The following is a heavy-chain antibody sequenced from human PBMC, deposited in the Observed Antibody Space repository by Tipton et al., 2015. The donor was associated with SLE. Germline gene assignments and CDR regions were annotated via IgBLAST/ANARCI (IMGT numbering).Heavy chain of an antibody. CDR2: ISSRGEST. D-gene: IGHD5-12*01. CDR1: GFMFSNCA. J-gene: IGHJ3*02. Sequence: GSLRLSCAASGFMFSNCAMTWVRQTPGKGLEWVSGISSRGESTYYADSVKGRFTISRDNSENTLYLQMTSLRAEDTGMYFCAKDSLYRGSFSAFDSWGQGTKVTVSS. V-gene: IGHV3-23*01. CDR3: AKDSLYRGSFSAFDS.